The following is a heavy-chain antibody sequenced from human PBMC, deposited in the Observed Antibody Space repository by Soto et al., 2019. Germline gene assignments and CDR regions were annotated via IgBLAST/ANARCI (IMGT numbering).Heavy chain of an antibody. J-gene: IGHJ5*02. Sequence: QLQLQESGPGLVKPSETLSLTCTVSGGSISSSSFHWGWIRQPPGKGLEWIGSIYYSGSTYYSPHPKTRFTISVDTSKNQFPLTLSSVTAADTAVYYCARRERAAGTDWWFDPWGQGTLVTVSS. CDR3: ARRERAAGTDWWFDP. CDR1: GGSISSSSFH. D-gene: IGHD6-13*01. CDR2: IYYSGST. V-gene: IGHV4-39*01.